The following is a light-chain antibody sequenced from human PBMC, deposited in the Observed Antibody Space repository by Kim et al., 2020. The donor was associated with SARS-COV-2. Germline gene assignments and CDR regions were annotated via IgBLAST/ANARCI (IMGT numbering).Light chain of an antibody. J-gene: IGLJ3*02. CDR2: DDN. Sequence: TQPHSVSESPGKTVTISCTRSSGSIANSHVHWYQQRPGSSPTTVVYDDNQRPSGVPDRFSASIDSSSNSAALTISGLKTEDEADYYCQSYDSDSQGVFGGGTQLTVL. V-gene: IGLV6-57*01. CDR1: SGSIANSH. CDR3: QSYDSDSQGV.